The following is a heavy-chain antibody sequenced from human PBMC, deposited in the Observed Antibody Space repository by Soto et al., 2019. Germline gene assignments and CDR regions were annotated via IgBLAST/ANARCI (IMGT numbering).Heavy chain of an antibody. CDR2: INPSGGST. Sequence: ASVKVSCKAFGYTFTSYYMHWVRQAPGQGLEWMGVINPSGGSTSYAQKFQGRLTLTWDTSTSTVYMELSSLRSEDTAVYYCARGRIWLLDYWGQGTLVTVSS. D-gene: IGHD5-18*01. J-gene: IGHJ4*02. CDR3: ARGRIWLLDY. CDR1: GYTFTSYY. V-gene: IGHV1-46*03.